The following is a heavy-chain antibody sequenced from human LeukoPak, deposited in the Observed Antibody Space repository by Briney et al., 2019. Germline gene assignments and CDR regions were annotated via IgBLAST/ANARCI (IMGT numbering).Heavy chain of an antibody. CDR3: ARDNDGYDY. J-gene: IGHJ4*02. CDR2: IYYSGST. Sequence: SETLSLTCTVSGGSISSSSYYWGWLRQPPGTGLEWIGSIYYSGSTYYNPSLKSRVTISVDTSKNQFSLKLSSVTAADTAVYYCARDNDGYDYWGQGTLVTVSS. V-gene: IGHV4-39*07. CDR1: GGSISSSSYY. D-gene: IGHD2-8*01.